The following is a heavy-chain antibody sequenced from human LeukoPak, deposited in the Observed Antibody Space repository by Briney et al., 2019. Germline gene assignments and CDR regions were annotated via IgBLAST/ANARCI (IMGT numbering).Heavy chain of an antibody. V-gene: IGHV4-39*01. Sequence: PSETLSLTCTVSGGSISSSSYYWGWIRQPPGKGLEWIGSIYYSGSTYYNPSLKSRVTISVDTSKNQFSLKLSSVTAADTAVYYCARVRAHVDTARPAEVAAFDIWGQGTMVTVSS. J-gene: IGHJ3*02. D-gene: IGHD5-18*01. CDR3: ARVRAHVDTARPAEVAAFDI. CDR1: GGSISSSSYY. CDR2: IYYSGST.